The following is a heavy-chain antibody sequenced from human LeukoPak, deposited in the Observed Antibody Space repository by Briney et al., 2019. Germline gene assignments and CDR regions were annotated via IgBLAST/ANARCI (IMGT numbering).Heavy chain of an antibody. V-gene: IGHV1-69*06. D-gene: IGHD1-1*01. CDR3: ARDKTGRGGAFDI. CDR1: GGTISSYA. Sequence: SVKVSCKASGGTISSYAISWVRQAPGQGLEWMGGIIPIFGTANYAQKFQGRVTITADKSTSTAYMELSSLRSEDTAVYYCARDKTGRGGAFDIWGQGTMVTVSS. J-gene: IGHJ3*02. CDR2: IIPIFGTA.